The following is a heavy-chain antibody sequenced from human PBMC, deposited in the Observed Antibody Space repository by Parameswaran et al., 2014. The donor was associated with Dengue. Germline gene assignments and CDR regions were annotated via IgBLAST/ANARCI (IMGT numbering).Heavy chain of an antibody. CDR2: IYYSGST. Sequence: PGKGLEWIGSIYYSGSTYYNPSLKSRVTISVDTSKNQFSLKLSSVTAADTAVYYCAREPYYNFWSGYLLWYFDYWGQGTLVTVSS. J-gene: IGHJ4*02. D-gene: IGHD3-3*01. V-gene: IGHV4-39*07. CDR3: AREPYYNFWSGYLLWYFDY.